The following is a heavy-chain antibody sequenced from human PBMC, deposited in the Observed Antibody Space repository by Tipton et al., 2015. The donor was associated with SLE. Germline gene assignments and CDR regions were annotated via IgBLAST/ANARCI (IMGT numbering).Heavy chain of an antibody. CDR3: ARGLEWLPRGAFDI. D-gene: IGHD3-3*01. CDR2: IYYSGST. CDR1: GGSIGSYY. Sequence: TLSLTCTVSGGSIGSYYWSWIRQPPGKGLGWIGYIYYSGSTNYNPSLKSRVTIPVDTSKNQFSLKLSSVTAADTAVYYCARGLEWLPRGAFDIWGQGTMVTVSS. V-gene: IGHV4-59*01. J-gene: IGHJ3*02.